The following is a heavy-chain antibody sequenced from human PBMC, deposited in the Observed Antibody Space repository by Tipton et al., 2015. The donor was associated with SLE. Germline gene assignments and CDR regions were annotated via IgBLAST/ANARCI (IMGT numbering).Heavy chain of an antibody. D-gene: IGHD1-26*01. Sequence: TLSLTCTVSGDSISGGTHHWSWIRQPAGKTLEWIGRVSASGNNNNNLSLKSRVTISVDTSKNQFSLKLLSVTAADTAVYYCARGWASLSYWGQGTLVTVPS. CDR2: VSASGNN. CDR3: ARGWASLSY. CDR1: GDSISGGTHH. J-gene: IGHJ4*02. V-gene: IGHV4-61*02.